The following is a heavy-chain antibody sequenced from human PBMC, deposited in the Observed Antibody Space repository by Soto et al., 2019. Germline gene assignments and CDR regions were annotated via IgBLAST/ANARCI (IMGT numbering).Heavy chain of an antibody. CDR3: ARDQLYYNDISGRPLNAFDV. Sequence: PGGSLRLSCAASGFTFRNYGMNWVRQAPGKGLEWVSYIGIGSSTKYYADSVKGRFTISRDNAKNSLYLQMNSLRAEDTAVYYCARDQLYYNDISGRPLNAFDVCGQGTMVTVSS. CDR2: IGIGSSTK. V-gene: IGHV3-48*01. J-gene: IGHJ3*01. D-gene: IGHD3-22*01. CDR1: GFTFRNYG.